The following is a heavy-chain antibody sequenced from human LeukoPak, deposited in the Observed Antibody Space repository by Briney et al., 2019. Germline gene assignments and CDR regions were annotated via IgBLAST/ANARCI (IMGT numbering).Heavy chain of an antibody. J-gene: IGHJ6*03. V-gene: IGHV3-21*01. CDR3: ARTEGYCSSTSCDAYYFYMDV. Sequence: PGGSLRLSCAASGFTFSDYSMNWVRQAPGKGLEWVSSISSASSYISYADSVKGRFTISRDNAKNSLYLQMNNLGAEDTAVYYCARTEGYCSSTSCDAYYFYMDVWGKGTTVTVSS. D-gene: IGHD2-2*01. CDR2: ISSASSYI. CDR1: GFTFSDYS.